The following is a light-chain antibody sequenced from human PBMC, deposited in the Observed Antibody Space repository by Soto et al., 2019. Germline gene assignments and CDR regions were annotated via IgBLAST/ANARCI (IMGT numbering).Light chain of an antibody. CDR1: QSVRSY. Sequence: EIVLTQSPATLSLSPGERATLSCRASQSVRSYLAWYQQKPGQATRLLIYEASNRATGIPARFSGSGSGTDFTLTSSGLEPEDFAVYYCQQRSNRITFGQGTRLEIK. CDR3: QQRSNRIT. J-gene: IGKJ5*01. CDR2: EAS. V-gene: IGKV3-11*01.